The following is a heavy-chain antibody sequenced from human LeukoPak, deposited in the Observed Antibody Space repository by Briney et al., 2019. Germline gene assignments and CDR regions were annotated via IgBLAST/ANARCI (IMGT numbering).Heavy chain of an antibody. CDR2: INHSGST. V-gene: IGHV4-34*01. CDR1: GGSFSGYY. Sequence: KSSETLSLTCAVYGGSFSGYYWSWIRQPPGKGLEWIGEINHSGSTNYNPSLKSRVTISVDTSKNQFSLKLSSVTAADTAVYYCARDSYGMDVWGQGTTVTVSS. CDR3: ARDSYGMDV. J-gene: IGHJ6*02.